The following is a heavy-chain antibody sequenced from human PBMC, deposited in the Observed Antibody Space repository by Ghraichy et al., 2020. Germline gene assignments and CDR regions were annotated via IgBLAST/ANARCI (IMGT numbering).Heavy chain of an antibody. CDR3: ARELNWGYDSSGFNWFDP. Sequence: SQTLSLTCTVSGGSISSSSYYWGWIRQPPGKGLEWIGSIYYSGSTYYNPSLKSRVTISVDTSKNQFSLKLSSVTAADTAVYYCARELNWGYDSSGFNWFDPWGQGTLVTVSS. D-gene: IGHD3-22*01. CDR2: IYYSGST. CDR1: GGSISSSSYY. V-gene: IGHV4-39*07. J-gene: IGHJ5*02.